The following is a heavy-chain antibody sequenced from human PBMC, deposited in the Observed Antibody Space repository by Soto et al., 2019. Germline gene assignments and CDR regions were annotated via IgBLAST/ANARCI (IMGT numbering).Heavy chain of an antibody. V-gene: IGHV4-4*02. CDR2: IYESGMT. Sequence: QVQLQESGPGLVKPSGTLSLTCAVFSGSISRSNWWSWVRQPPGKGLEWIGEIYESGMTHYNPSLESRVTISVDRSKNQFSLNLISMTAADTAVYYCAGGGWHGLEYYMDVWGKGTTVTVSS. CDR1: SGSISRSNW. D-gene: IGHD6-6*01. CDR3: AGGGWHGLEYYMDV. J-gene: IGHJ6*03.